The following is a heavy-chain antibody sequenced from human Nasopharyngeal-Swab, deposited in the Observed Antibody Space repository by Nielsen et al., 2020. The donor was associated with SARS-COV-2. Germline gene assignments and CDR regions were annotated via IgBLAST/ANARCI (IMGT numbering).Heavy chain of an antibody. CDR1: GGSISSYY. D-gene: IGHD1-26*01. Sequence: SETLSLTCTVSGGSISSYYWTWIRQSPGKGLEWIGYIYYSGSTDYNPSLKGRVTISVDTSKNQFSLKLNSVTAADTAVYYCARRETIVGSFDYWGQGTLVPVSS. J-gene: IGHJ4*02. V-gene: IGHV4-59*08. CDR2: IYYSGST. CDR3: ARRETIVGSFDY.